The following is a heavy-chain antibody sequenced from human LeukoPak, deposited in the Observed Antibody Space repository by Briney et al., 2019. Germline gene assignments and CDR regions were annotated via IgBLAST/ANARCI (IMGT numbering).Heavy chain of an antibody. CDR2: IYYSGST. D-gene: IGHD4-11*01. CDR1: GGSISSYY. Sequence: PSETLSLTCTVSGGSISSYYWSWIRQPPGKGLEWIGYIYYSGSTNYNPSLKSRVTISVDTSKNQFSLKLSSVTAADTAVYYCARDLQPRGAFDIWGQGTMVTVSS. V-gene: IGHV4-59*01. J-gene: IGHJ3*02. CDR3: ARDLQPRGAFDI.